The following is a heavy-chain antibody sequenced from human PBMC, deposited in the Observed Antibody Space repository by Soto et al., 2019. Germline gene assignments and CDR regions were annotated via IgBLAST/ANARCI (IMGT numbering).Heavy chain of an antibody. CDR2: ISSSGSTI. CDR3: AKFRGLAYGDYYLDS. J-gene: IGHJ4*02. D-gene: IGHD2-21*02. V-gene: IGHV3-11*01. CDR1: GFTFSDYY. Sequence: PGGSLRLSCAASGFTFSDYYMSWIRQAPGKGLEWVSYISSSGSTIYYADSVKGRFTISRDDAKNSLYLQMNNLRAEDMAFYYCAKFRGLAYGDYYLDSWGQGTQVTVSS.